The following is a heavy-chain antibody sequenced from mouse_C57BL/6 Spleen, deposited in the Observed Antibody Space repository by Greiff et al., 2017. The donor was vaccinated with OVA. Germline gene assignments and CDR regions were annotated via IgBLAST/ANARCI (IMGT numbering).Heavy chain of an antibody. CDR2: IYPGDGDT. J-gene: IGHJ4*01. Sequence: QVQLQQSGAELVKPGASVKFSCKASGYAFRSYWMNWVKQRPGQGLEWIGQIYPGDGDTNYNGKFQGKATMTADKSSSTAYLQLSSLTSEDAAVYYCARFITTIVGGGDYWGQGTSVTVSA. V-gene: IGHV1-80*01. D-gene: IGHD1-1*01. CDR3: ARFITTIVGGGDY. CDR1: GYAFRSYW.